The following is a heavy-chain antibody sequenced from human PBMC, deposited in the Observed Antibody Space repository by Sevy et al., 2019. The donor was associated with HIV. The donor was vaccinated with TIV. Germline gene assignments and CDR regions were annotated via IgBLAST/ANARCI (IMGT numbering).Heavy chain of an antibody. V-gene: IGHV3-13*01. D-gene: IGHD1-1*01. CDR3: ARGGSDAFAI. J-gene: IGHJ3*02. CDR1: GFTFSSYD. Sequence: GGSLRLSCAASGFTFSSYDMHWVRQASGKGLEWVSAIGTVGDTFYPDSVKGRFTISRENAKNSLYLQMNSLRAGDTAVYYCARGGSDAFAIWGQGTMVT. CDR2: IGTVGDT.